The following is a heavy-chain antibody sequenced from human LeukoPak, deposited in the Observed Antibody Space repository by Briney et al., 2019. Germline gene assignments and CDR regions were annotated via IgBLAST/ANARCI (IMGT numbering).Heavy chain of an antibody. CDR3: ARERYSGSYYRIWDY. V-gene: IGHV1-69*05. D-gene: IGHD1-26*01. CDR2: IIPIFGTA. CDR1: GGTFSSYA. J-gene: IGHJ4*02. Sequence: ASVKVSCKASGGTFSSYAISWVRQAPGQGLEWRGGIIPIFGTANYAQKFQGRVTITTDESTSTAYMELSSLRSEDTAVYYCARERYSGSYYRIWDYWGQGTLVTVSS.